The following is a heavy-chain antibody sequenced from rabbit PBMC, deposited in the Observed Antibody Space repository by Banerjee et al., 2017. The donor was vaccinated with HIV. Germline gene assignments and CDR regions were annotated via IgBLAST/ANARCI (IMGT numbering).Heavy chain of an antibody. V-gene: IGHV1S40*01. CDR3: ARDTAGYAGYTYAHGYWNL. CDR1: GFSFSSGYD. J-gene: IGHJ4*01. Sequence: QSLEESGGDLVQPGASLTLTCTASGFSFSSGYDMCWVRQAPGKGLEWIACIYAGSSGSTYYASWAKGRFTISKTSSTTVTLQMTSLTAADTATYFCARDTAGYAGYTYAHGYWNLWGPGTLVTVS. CDR2: IYAGSSGST. D-gene: IGHD6-1*01.